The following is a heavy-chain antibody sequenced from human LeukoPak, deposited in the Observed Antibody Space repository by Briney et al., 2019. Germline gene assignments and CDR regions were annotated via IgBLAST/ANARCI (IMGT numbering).Heavy chain of an antibody. Sequence: GSLRLSCAASGFTFSSYEMNWVRQAPGKGLEWDSYISRSGSTIYYADSVKGRFTISRDNAKNSLYLQMNSLRAEDTAVYYFARTPGIAAAEPPEYYFDYWGQGTLVTVSS. CDR3: ARTPGIAAAEPPEYYFDY. V-gene: IGHV3-48*03. J-gene: IGHJ4*02. CDR2: ISRSGSTI. D-gene: IGHD6-13*01. CDR1: GFTFSSYE.